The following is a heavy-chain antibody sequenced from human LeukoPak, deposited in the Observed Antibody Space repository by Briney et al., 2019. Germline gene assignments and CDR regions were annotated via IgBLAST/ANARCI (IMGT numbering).Heavy chain of an antibody. CDR1: GFTFSRYG. CDR2: ISVDGSDK. V-gene: IGHV3-30*03. D-gene: IGHD3-10*01. J-gene: IGHJ4*02. Sequence: PGGSLRLSCAASGFTFSRYGIHWVRQAPGKGLEWVAVISVDGSDKYYADFVKGRFTISRDNSKNTLYLQMNSLRVEDTAMYYCAREYGSGSFFGYWGQGTLVTVSS. CDR3: AREYGSGSFFGY.